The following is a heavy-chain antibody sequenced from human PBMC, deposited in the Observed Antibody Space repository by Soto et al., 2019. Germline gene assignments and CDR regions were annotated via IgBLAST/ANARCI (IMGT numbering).Heavy chain of an antibody. J-gene: IGHJ4*02. CDR3: ARRGSYSSGWYVY. CDR2: IDPSDSYT. CDR1: GYSFTSYW. V-gene: IGHV5-10-1*01. D-gene: IGHD6-19*01. Sequence: GESLKISCKGSGYSFTSYWISWVRQMPGKGLEWMGRIDPSDSYTNYSPSFQGHVTISADKSISTAYLQWSSLKASDTAMYYCARRGSYSSGWYVYWGQGTLVTVSA.